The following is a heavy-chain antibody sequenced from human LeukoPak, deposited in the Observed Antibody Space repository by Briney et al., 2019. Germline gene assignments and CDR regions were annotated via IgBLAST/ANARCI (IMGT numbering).Heavy chain of an antibody. CDR3: ARDGLYDYVWGSYRHDY. V-gene: IGHV3-7*01. CDR1: GFTFSSYV. Sequence: PGGSLRLSYAASGFTFSSYVMSWVRQAPGKGLEWVANIKQDGSEKYYVDSVKGRFTISRDNAKNSLYLQMNSLRAEDTAVYYCARDGLYDYVWGSYRHDYWGQGTLVTVSS. D-gene: IGHD3-16*02. CDR2: IKQDGSEK. J-gene: IGHJ4*02.